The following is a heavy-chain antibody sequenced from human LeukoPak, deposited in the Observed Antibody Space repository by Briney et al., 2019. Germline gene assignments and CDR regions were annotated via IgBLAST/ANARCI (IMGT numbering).Heavy chain of an antibody. CDR3: AKGCGGDYDCFQH. J-gene: IGHJ1*01. CDR2: ISWNSGSI. CDR1: GFTFDDYA. Sequence: GSSLRLSCAASGFTFDDYAMHWVRQAPGKGLEWVSGISWNSGSIGYADSVKGRFTISGDNAKNSLYLQMNSLRAEDTALYYCAKGCGGDYDCFQHWGQGTLVTVSS. V-gene: IGHV3-9*01. D-gene: IGHD2-21*02.